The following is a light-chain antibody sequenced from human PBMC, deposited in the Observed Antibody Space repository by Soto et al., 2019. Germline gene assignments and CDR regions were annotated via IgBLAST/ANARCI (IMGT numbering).Light chain of an antibody. V-gene: IGKV1-5*01. J-gene: IGKJ1*01. CDR3: QQYNSYAVT. CDR2: DAS. CDR1: QSISSW. Sequence: GDRVTITCRASQSISSWVAWYQQKPGKAPKLLIYDASSLESGVPSRFSGSGSGTEFTLTISSLQPDDFATYYCQQYNSYAVTFGQGTKVEIK.